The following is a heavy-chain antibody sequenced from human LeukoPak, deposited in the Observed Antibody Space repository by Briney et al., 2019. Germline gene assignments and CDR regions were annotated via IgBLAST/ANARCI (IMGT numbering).Heavy chain of an antibody. CDR2: INQDASEI. V-gene: IGHV3-7*01. Sequence: GGSLRLSCAASGFTFSTYWMNWYRQASGEGLEGVGNINQDASEINYVDSVRGRFTISRDNAKNSLHLQMNSLRAEDTAVYYCATDRDNSDWQKRFDSWGQGTLVTVSS. CDR1: GFTFSTYW. CDR3: ATDRDNSDWQKRFDS. J-gene: IGHJ4*02. D-gene: IGHD2-21*02.